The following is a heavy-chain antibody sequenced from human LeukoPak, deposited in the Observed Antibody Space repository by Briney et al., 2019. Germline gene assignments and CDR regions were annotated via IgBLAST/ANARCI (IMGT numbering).Heavy chain of an antibody. CDR3: ASDADTAMDLYYYYGMDV. CDR1: GFTFSSYW. D-gene: IGHD5-18*01. CDR2: IKQDGSEK. Sequence: PGGSLRLSCAASGFTFSSYWMSWVRQAPGKGLEWVANIKQDGSEKYYVDSVKGRFTISRDNAKNSLYLQMNSLRAEDTAVYYCASDADTAMDLYYYYGMDVWGQGTTVTVSS. V-gene: IGHV3-7*01. J-gene: IGHJ6*02.